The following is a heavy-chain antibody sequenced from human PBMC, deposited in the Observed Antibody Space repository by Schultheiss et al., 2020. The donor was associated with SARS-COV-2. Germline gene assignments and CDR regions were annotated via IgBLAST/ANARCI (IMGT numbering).Heavy chain of an antibody. CDR1: GFTFSSYG. D-gene: IGHD3-16*01. CDR3: ARAGEGRYYYYGMDV. V-gene: IGHV3-33*01. CDR2: IWYDGSNK. Sequence: GGSLRLSCAASGFTFSSYGMRWVRQAPGKGLEWVAVIWYDGSNKYYADSVKGRFTISRDNAKNTLYLQMNSLRAEDTAVYYCARAGEGRYYYYGMDVWGQGTTVTVSS. J-gene: IGHJ6*02.